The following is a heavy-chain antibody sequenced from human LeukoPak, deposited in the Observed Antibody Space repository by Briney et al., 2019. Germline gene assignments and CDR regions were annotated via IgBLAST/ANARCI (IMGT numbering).Heavy chain of an antibody. V-gene: IGHV3-7*01. Sequence: PGGSLRLSCAASGFTFSTYWMGWVRQAPGKGLEWVANIKEDGSERYYVDSVKGRFTISRDNARNSLYLQMNSLRAEDTAVYYCARDYWASDYWGQGTLVTVSS. CDR2: IKEDGSER. CDR3: ARDYWASDY. D-gene: IGHD2-8*02. J-gene: IGHJ4*02. CDR1: GFTFSTYW.